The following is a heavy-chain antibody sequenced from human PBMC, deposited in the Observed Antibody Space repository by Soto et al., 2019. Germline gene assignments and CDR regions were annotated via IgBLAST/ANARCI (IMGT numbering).Heavy chain of an antibody. CDR3: ARDPSSGGYCPGPCFDY. D-gene: IGHD2-21*01. CDR1: GASTSSTDYY. CDR2: ISYSGST. V-gene: IGHV4-30-4*01. J-gene: IGHJ4*02. Sequence: QVQLQESGPGLVKPSQTLSLTCTVSGASTSSTDYYWTWIRQPPGKGLESIGYISYSGSTYYNPSLKSRVTISVDTSKNQFSLRLSSVTAADTAVYYCARDPSSGGYCPGPCFDYWGQGSLVTVTS.